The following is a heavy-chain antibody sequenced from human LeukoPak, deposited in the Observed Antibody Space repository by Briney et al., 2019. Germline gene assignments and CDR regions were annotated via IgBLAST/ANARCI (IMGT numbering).Heavy chain of an antibody. CDR1: GFTFSSYA. D-gene: IGHD5-24*01. V-gene: IGHV3-23*01. J-gene: IGHJ4*02. CDR2: ISGSGGST. Sequence: GGSLRLSCAASGFTFSSYAMSWVRQAPGKGLEWVSAISGSGGSTYYADSVKGRFTISRDNSKNTLYLQMNSLRAEDTAVYYCAKDSRWLQWGVGYFDYWGQGTLVTVSS. CDR3: AKDSRWLQWGVGYFDY.